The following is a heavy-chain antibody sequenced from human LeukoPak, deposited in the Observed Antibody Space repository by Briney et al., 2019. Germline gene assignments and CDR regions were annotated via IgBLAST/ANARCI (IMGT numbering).Heavy chain of an antibody. CDR1: GFTFSSYW. CDR2: IKQDGSEK. V-gene: IGHV3-7*04. D-gene: IGHD6-19*01. CDR3: ARGIAVAVNDY. J-gene: IGHJ4*02. Sequence: GGSLRLTCAASGFTFSSYWMSWVRQAPGKGLEWVANIKQDGSEKYYVDSVKGRFTISRDNAKNSLYLQMNSLRAEDTAVYYCARGIAVAVNDYWGQGTLVTVSS.